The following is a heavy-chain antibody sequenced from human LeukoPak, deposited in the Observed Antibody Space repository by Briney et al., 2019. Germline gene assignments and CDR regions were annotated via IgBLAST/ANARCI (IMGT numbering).Heavy chain of an antibody. CDR3: ARDGRNIVVVPAAIYRSSNWFDA. CDR1: GFTFSSYA. V-gene: IGHV3-30-3*01. Sequence: GRSLRLSCAASGFTFSSYAMHWVRQAPGKGLEWVAVISYDGSNKYYADSVKGRFTISRDNSKNTLYLQMNSLRAEDTAVYYCARDGRNIVVVPAAIYRSSNWFDAWGQGTLVTVSS. CDR2: ISYDGSNK. D-gene: IGHD2-2*01. J-gene: IGHJ5*02.